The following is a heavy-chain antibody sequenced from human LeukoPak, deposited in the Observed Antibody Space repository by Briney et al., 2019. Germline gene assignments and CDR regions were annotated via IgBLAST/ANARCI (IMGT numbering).Heavy chain of an antibody. CDR1: GFTFSSHA. Sequence: GGSLRLSCAASGFTFSSHAMHWVRQAPGKGLEWVAVISYDGSNKYYTDSVKGRFTISRDNSKNTLYLQMNSLRGEDTALYYCARETGGTVGSTDFDYWGQGTLVTVSS. CDR2: ISYDGSNK. V-gene: IGHV3-30-3*01. J-gene: IGHJ4*02. CDR3: ARETGGTVGSTDFDY. D-gene: IGHD4-17*01.